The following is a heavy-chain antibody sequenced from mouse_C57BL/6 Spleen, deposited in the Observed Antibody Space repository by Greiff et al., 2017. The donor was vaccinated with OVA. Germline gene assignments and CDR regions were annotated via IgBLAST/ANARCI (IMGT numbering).Heavy chain of an antibody. CDR2: ISSGGSYT. D-gene: IGHD4-1*02. J-gene: IGHJ2*01. CDR1: GFTFSSYG. V-gene: IGHV5-6*01. Sequence: EVMLVESGGDLVKPGGSLKLSCAASGFTFSSYGMSWVRQTPDKRLEWVATISSGGSYTYYPDSVKGRFTISRDNAKNTLYLQMSSLKSEDTAMYYCARPSTGTSYYFDYWGQGTTLTVSS. CDR3: ARPSTGTSYYFDY.